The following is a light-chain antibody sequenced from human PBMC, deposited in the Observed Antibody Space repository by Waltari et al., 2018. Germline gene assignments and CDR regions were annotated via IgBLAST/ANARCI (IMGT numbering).Light chain of an antibody. CDR3: QQRGNWPIT. CDR1: QSINNY. J-gene: IGKJ5*01. CDR2: DAS. V-gene: IGKV3-11*01. Sequence: EIVLTQSPATLSLSPGKRATLPCRASQSINNYLARYHQKPGKAPRLLIYDASNRATGVPARFSGSGSGTDFTLTISRLEPEDLGVYYCQQRGNWPITFGQGTRLEI.